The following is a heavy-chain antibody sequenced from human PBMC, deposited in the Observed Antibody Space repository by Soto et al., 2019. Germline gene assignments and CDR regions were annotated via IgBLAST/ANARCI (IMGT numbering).Heavy chain of an antibody. V-gene: IGHV5-51*01. CDR3: ATYVWGSYRYMNYYGMDV. CDR1: GYSFTSYW. D-gene: IGHD3-16*02. CDR2: IYPGDSDT. J-gene: IGHJ6*02. Sequence: GESLKISCKGSGYSFTSYWIGWVRQMPGKGLEWMGIIYPGDSDTRYSPSFQGQVTISADKSISTAYLQWSSLKASDTAMYYCATYVWGSYRYMNYYGMDVWGQGTTVTVSS.